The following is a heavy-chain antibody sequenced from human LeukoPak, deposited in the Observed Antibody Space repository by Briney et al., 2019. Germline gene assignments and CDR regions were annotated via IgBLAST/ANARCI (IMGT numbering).Heavy chain of an antibody. J-gene: IGHJ4*02. Sequence: GGSLRLSCAASGFTFDDYGMSWVRQAPGKGLEWVSGINWNGGSTGYADSVKGRFTISRDNAKNSLYLQMNSLRAEDTAVYYCAKDLHYGSADYWGQGTLVTVSS. CDR2: INWNGGST. D-gene: IGHD3-10*01. CDR3: AKDLHYGSADY. CDR1: GFTFDDYG. V-gene: IGHV3-20*04.